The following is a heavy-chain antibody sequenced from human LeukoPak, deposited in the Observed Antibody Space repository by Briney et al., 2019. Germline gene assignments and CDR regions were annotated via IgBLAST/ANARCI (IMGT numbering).Heavy chain of an antibody. CDR1: GGSISSYY. D-gene: IGHD3-22*01. CDR2: IYYSGST. CDR3: AKVSSRYYDSSGYPVVNWFDP. V-gene: IGHV4-59*12. Sequence: PSETLSLTCTVSGGSISSYYWSWIRQPPGKGLEWIGSIYYSGSTYYNPSLKSRVTISVDTSKNQFSLKLSSVTAADTAVYYCAKVSSRYYDSSGYPVVNWFDPWGQGTLVTVSS. J-gene: IGHJ5*02.